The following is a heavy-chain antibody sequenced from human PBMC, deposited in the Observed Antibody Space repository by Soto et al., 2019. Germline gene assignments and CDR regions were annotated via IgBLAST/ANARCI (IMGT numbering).Heavy chain of an antibody. CDR2: INAGNGNT. Sequence: GASVKVSCKASGYTFTSYAMHWVRQAPGQRLEWMGWINAGNGNTKYSQKFQGRVTITRDTSASTAYMELSSLRSEDTAVYYCARGFTIFGPGNGWFDPWGQGTLVTVSS. J-gene: IGHJ5*02. CDR1: GYTFTSYA. D-gene: IGHD3-3*01. CDR3: ARGFTIFGPGNGWFDP. V-gene: IGHV1-3*01.